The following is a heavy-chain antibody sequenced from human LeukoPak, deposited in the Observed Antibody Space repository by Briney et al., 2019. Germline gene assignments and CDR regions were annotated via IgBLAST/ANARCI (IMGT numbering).Heavy chain of an antibody. Sequence: GGSLRLSCAASGFTFSDHYMDWVRQAPGKGLERVGRTRNKANSYTTEYAASVKGRFTISRDNAKNSLYLQMNSLRAEDTAVYYCARDLFRYLGGQGTLVTVSS. D-gene: IGHD2-2*02. CDR1: GFTFSDHY. CDR2: TRNKANSYTT. CDR3: ARDLFRYL. V-gene: IGHV3-72*01. J-gene: IGHJ4*02.